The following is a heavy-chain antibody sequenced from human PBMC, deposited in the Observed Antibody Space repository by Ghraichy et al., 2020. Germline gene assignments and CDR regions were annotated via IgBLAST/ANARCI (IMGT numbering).Heavy chain of an antibody. J-gene: IGHJ4*02. Sequence: SETLSLTCTVSGGSVSSGSYYWSWIRQPPGKGLEWIGYIYYSGSTNYNPSLMSLVTISVDTSKNQFSLKLSSVTAADTAVYYCARGNVWGSYRDNFDYWGQGTLVTVSS. D-gene: IGHD3-16*02. CDR2: IYYSGST. CDR1: GGSVSSGSYY. V-gene: IGHV4-61*01. CDR3: ARGNVWGSYRDNFDY.